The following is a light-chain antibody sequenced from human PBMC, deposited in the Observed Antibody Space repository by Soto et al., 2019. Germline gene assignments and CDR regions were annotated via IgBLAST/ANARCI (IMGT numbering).Light chain of an antibody. CDR2: KAS. Sequence: DIQMTQSPSTLSASVGDRVTITCRASQSISNWLAWYQQKPGKAPKLLIYKASSLQSGVPSRFSGSGSGTEFTLTISSLQPDDSATYYCQQYNSNPLTFGGGTKVPIK. CDR3: QQYNSNPLT. CDR1: QSISNW. J-gene: IGKJ4*01. V-gene: IGKV1-5*03.